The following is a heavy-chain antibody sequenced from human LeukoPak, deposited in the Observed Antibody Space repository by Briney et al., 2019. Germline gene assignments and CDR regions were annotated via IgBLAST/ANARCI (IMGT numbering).Heavy chain of an antibody. Sequence: TGGSLRLSCAASGSTFSTYSMSWVRQAPGEGLEWISYISSSSRTIYYADSVKGRFTISSDNAKNSLYLQKNSLRDEDTAVYYCARDYYDSSGYFYPNAFDIWGQGKVVTVSS. V-gene: IGHV3-48*02. CDR1: GSTFSTYS. CDR2: ISSSSRTI. J-gene: IGHJ3*02. CDR3: ARDYYDSSGYFYPNAFDI. D-gene: IGHD3-22*01.